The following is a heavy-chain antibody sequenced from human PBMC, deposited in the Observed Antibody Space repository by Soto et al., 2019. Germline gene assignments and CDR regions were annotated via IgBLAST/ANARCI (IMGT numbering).Heavy chain of an antibody. D-gene: IGHD3-16*01. CDR2: GYHSVSI. Sequence: PSEPLSLTCTVSGGSNTDYYWSWIRQPPGKGLEWIGYGYHSVSIHYNPALKTRVTISVDTSENQFSLRLSSVTAADTAVYYCARAFAGFGAYSYFDLWGRGTLVTVS. J-gene: IGHJ2*01. CDR3: ARAFAGFGAYSYFDL. CDR1: GGSNTDYY. V-gene: IGHV4-59*01.